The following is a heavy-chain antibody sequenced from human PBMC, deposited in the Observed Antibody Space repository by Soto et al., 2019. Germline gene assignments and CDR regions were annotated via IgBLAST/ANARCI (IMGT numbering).Heavy chain of an antibody. J-gene: IGHJ2*01. D-gene: IGHD3-9*01. V-gene: IGHV4-34*01. Sequence: QVQLQQWGAGPLRPLETLSLTCGVSGGSFSGYYWAWIRQSPGKGLEWMGEINDRGSINYNPSLTSPVSISVDTSKNHYSLNLRSVTAADTAVYYCARESHDILTGPPWVWYFDLWGRGTLVTVSS. CDR3: ARESHDILTGPPWVWYFDL. CDR1: GGSFSGYY. CDR2: INDRGSI.